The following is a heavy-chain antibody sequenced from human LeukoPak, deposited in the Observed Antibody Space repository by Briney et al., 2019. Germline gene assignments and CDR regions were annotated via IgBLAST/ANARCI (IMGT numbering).Heavy chain of an antibody. CDR3: RVVPAANYYHYYMDV. Sequence: ASVKVSCKASGYTFTSYDINWVRQATGQGLEWMVWMNPNSGNTGYAQKFQGRVTMTRNTSISTAYMELSSLRSEDTAVYYCRVVPAANYYHYYMDVWGKGTTVTVSS. CDR2: MNPNSGNT. J-gene: IGHJ6*03. CDR1: GYTFTSYD. V-gene: IGHV1-8*01. D-gene: IGHD2-2*01.